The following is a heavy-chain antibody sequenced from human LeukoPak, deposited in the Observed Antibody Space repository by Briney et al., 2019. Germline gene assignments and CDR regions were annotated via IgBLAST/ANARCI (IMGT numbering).Heavy chain of an antibody. CDR3: ARERAVAKQIDAFDI. J-gene: IGHJ3*02. Sequence: ASVKVSCKASGYTFTSYGISWVRQAPGQGLEWMGWISAYNGNTNYAQELQGRVTMTTDTSTSTAYMELRSLRSDDTAVYYCARERAVAKQIDAFDIWGQGTMVTVSS. CDR1: GYTFTSYG. CDR2: ISAYNGNT. D-gene: IGHD6-19*01. V-gene: IGHV1-18*01.